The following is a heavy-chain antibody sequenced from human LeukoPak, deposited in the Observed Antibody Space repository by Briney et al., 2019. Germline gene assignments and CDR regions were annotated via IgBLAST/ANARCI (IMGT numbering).Heavy chain of an antibody. CDR1: GYTFSSYA. V-gene: IGHV1-69*05. Sequence: SVKVSCKASGYTFSSYAISWVRQAPGQGLEWMGGIIPIFGTANYAQKFQGRVTITTDESTSTAYMELSSLRSEDTAVYYCASNNGLRYFDGGPTYYYMDVWGKGTTVTVSS. CDR3: ASNNGLRYFDGGPTYYYMDV. D-gene: IGHD3-9*01. CDR2: IIPIFGTA. J-gene: IGHJ6*03.